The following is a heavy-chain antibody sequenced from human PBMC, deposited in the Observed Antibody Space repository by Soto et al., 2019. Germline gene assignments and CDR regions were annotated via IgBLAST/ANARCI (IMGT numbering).Heavy chain of an antibody. CDR1: GFTFSSYG. Sequence: GGSLRLSCAASGFTFSSYGMHWVRQAPGKGLEWVAVISYDGSNKYYADSVKGRFTISRDNSKNTLYLQMNSLRAEDTAVYYCAKVLVVVPTYYYYGMDVWGQGTTVTVSS. V-gene: IGHV3-30*18. D-gene: IGHD2-2*01. CDR3: AKVLVVVPTYYYYGMDV. J-gene: IGHJ6*02. CDR2: ISYDGSNK.